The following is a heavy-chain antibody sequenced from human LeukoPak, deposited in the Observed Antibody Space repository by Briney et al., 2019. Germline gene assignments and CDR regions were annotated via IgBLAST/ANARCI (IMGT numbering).Heavy chain of an antibody. CDR2: ISWKGDTT. V-gene: IGHV3-20*01. Sequence: GGSLRLSCAASGFTFNNYAMTWVRHTPGKGPEWVSLISWKGDTTAYAESVRGRFTISRDNAKNSLYLHMNSLRPEDTAFYHCARHRCSSTTCSFDSWGQGSLVTVSS. CDR3: ARHRCSSTTCSFDS. J-gene: IGHJ4*02. CDR1: GFTFNNYA. D-gene: IGHD2-2*01.